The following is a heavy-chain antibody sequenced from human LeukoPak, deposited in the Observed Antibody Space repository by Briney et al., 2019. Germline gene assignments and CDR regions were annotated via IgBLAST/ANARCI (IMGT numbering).Heavy chain of an antibody. CDR3: ARSDPEYDSNYRGYYFDY. CDR2: IYYSGST. CDR1: GGSISSSSYY. V-gene: IGHV4-39*01. J-gene: IGHJ4*02. Sequence: SETLSLTCTVSGGSISSSSYYWGWIRQPPGKGLEWIGSIYYSGSTYYNPSLKSRVTISVDTSKNQFSLKLSSVTAADTAVYYCARSDPEYDSNYRGYYFDYWGQGTLVTVSS. D-gene: IGHD4-11*01.